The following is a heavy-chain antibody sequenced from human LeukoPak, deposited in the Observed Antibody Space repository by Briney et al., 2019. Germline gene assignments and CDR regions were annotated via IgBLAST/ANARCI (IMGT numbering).Heavy chain of an antibody. Sequence: PGRSLRLSCVASGFTFSSYAMHWVRQAPGKGLEWVAVISYDGSNKYYADSVKGRFTISRDNSKNTLYLQMNSLRAEDTAVYYCARDSMRGYDFWSGYYHWFDYWGQGTLVTVSS. CDR1: GFTFSSYA. CDR3: ARDSMRGYDFWSGYYHWFDY. CDR2: ISYDGSNK. J-gene: IGHJ4*02. V-gene: IGHV3-30*01. D-gene: IGHD3-3*01.